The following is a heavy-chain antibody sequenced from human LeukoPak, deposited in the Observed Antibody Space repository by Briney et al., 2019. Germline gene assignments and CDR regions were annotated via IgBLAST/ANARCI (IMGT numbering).Heavy chain of an antibody. Sequence: GGSLRLSCAASGFTFSRSWMSWVRQAAGIGLEWVANIKQDGSEKYYVDSVKGRFTISRDNAKNSWYLQMNCLRPEDPAVYYCAGDGYSGSYYDYGGQGTRVTVSS. CDR2: IKQDGSEK. D-gene: IGHD1-26*01. J-gene: IGHJ4*02. V-gene: IGHV3-7*04. CDR3: AGDGYSGSYYDY. CDR1: GFTFSRSW.